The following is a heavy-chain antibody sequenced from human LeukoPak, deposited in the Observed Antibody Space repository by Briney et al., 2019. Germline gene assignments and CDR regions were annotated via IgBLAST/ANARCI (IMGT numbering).Heavy chain of an antibody. D-gene: IGHD1-1*01. Sequence: GGSLTLSCAASGFTFNSHAMTWVRQAPGKGLEWVSYISSSGSTIYYADSVKGRFTISRDNAKNSLYLQMNSLRAEDTAVYYCAREGPVERVFDYWGQGTLVTVSS. J-gene: IGHJ4*02. V-gene: IGHV3-48*03. CDR1: GFTFNSHA. CDR3: AREGPVERVFDY. CDR2: ISSSGSTI.